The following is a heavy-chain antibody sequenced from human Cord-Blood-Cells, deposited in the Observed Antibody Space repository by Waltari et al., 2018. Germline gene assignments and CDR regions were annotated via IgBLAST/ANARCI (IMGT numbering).Heavy chain of an antibody. CDR2: IYYSGST. Sequence: QVQLQESGPGLVKPSQTLSLTCTVSGGPISSGGYYWTWIRQHPGKGLEWIGYIYYSGSTYYNPSLKSRVTISVDTSKNQFSLKLSSVTAADTAVYYCARAGAAAGSTFDYWGQGTLVTVSS. V-gene: IGHV4-31*03. CDR1: GGPISSGGYY. CDR3: ARAGAAAGSTFDY. J-gene: IGHJ4*02. D-gene: IGHD6-13*01.